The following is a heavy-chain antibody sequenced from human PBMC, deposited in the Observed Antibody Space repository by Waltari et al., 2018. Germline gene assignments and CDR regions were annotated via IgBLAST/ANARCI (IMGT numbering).Heavy chain of an antibody. Sequence: QVQLVESGGGVVQPGRSLRLSCAASGFTFSSYALHWVCRPPGKGLEWVAVISYGGSNKYYADSVKGRFTISRDNSKNTLYLQMNSLRAEDTAVYYCARDYYYDSSGSDAFDIWGQGTMVTVSS. V-gene: IGHV3-30*01. D-gene: IGHD3-22*01. J-gene: IGHJ3*02. CDR3: ARDYYYDSSGSDAFDI. CDR2: ISYGGSNK. CDR1: GFTFSSYA.